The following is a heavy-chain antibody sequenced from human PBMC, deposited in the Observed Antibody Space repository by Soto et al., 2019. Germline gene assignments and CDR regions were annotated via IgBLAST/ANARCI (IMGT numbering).Heavy chain of an antibody. D-gene: IGHD5-18*01. CDR3: ARLGRGYSYGYPPWGYFDY. V-gene: IGHV1-69*01. CDR2: IIPIFGTA. J-gene: IGHJ4*02. Sequence: QVQLVQSGAEVKKPGSSVKVSCKASGGTFSSYAISWVRQAPGQGLEWMGGIIPIFGTANYAQKFQGRVTITADESTSTAYMELSSLRSDDTAVYYCARLGRGYSYGYPPWGYFDYWGQGTLVTVSS. CDR1: GGTFSSYA.